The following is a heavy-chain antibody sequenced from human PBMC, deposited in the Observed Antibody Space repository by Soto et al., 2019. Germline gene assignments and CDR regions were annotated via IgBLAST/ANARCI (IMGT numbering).Heavy chain of an antibody. CDR1: GGSISSYY. J-gene: IGHJ4*02. CDR2: MYYSGST. D-gene: IGHD3-22*01. V-gene: IGHV4-59*01. CDR3: GGKNYDSSGYFDY. Sequence: SLTCTVSGGSISSYYWSWIRQPPGKGLEWIGYMYYSGSTNYNPSLKSRVTISVDTSKNQFSLKLSSVTAADTAVYYCGGKNYDSSGYFDYWGQGTLVTVS.